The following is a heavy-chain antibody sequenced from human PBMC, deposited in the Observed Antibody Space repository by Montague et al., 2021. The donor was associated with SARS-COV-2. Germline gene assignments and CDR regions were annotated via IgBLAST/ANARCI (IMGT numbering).Heavy chain of an antibody. V-gene: IGHV6-1*01. J-gene: IGHJ2*01. CDR2: TYYRSKWYN. CDR1: GDSVSSNIAT. D-gene: IGHD2-21*02. CDR3: ARAYCGGDCYFYWYFDL. Sequence: CAISGDSVSSNIATWNWIRQSPSRGLEWLGRTYYRSKWYNDYAVSVKSPVIINPDTSNYRISLQLNSVTPEDTAVYYCARAYCGGDCYFYWYFDLWGRGTLVTVSS.